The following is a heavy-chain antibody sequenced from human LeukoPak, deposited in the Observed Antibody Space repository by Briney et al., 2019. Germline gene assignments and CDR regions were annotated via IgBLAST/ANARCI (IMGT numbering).Heavy chain of an antibody. V-gene: IGHV3-7*02. CDR3: AKYYYVNRGVRGTFDY. Sequence: GGSLRLSCAASGFTFSSYWMSWVRQAPGKGLQWVANIKQDGSETYYVDSVKGRFTISRDNAKNSLYLLMNSLRAEDTAVYYCAKYYYVNRGVRGTFDYWGQGTLSPSPQ. D-gene: IGHD3-10*02. J-gene: IGHJ4*02. CDR1: GFTFSSYW. CDR2: IKQDGSET.